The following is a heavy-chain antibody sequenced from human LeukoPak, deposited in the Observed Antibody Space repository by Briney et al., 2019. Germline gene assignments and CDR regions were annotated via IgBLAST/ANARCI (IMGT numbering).Heavy chain of an antibody. CDR1: GFAFSGFA. V-gene: IGHV3-30*18. CDR2: ISYDGSNK. Sequence: GGSLRLSCSASGFAFSGFAMGWVRQAPGKGLEWVAVISYDGSNKYYADSVKGRFTISRDNSKNTLYLQMNSLRAEDTAVYYCAKASGYGDSFDYWGQGTLVTVSS. CDR3: AKASGYGDSFDY. D-gene: IGHD4-17*01. J-gene: IGHJ4*02.